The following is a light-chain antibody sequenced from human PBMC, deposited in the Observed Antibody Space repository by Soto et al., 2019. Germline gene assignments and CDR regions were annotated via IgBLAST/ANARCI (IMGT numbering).Light chain of an antibody. V-gene: IGLV1-47*01. CDR1: SSNIGNNH. CDR2: RSN. J-gene: IGLJ2*01. Sequence: QSVLTQPPSASGTPGQRVTISCSGSSSNIGNNHVYWYQQLPGTAPKLLIYRSNQRPSGVPDRFSGSRSGTSASLAISGLRSEDEADYHCAAWDRSLSGVIFGGGTKLTVL. CDR3: AAWDRSLSGVI.